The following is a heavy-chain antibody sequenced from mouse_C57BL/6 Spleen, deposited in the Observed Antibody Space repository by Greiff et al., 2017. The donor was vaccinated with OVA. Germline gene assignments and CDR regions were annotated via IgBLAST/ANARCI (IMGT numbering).Heavy chain of an antibody. V-gene: IGHV1-5*01. Sequence: EVQLQQSGTVLARPGASVKMSCKTSGYTFTSYWMNWVKQRPGQGLEWIGAIYPGNGDTSYNQKFKGKATLTVVTSASTAYMELSSLTYEDSAVYYCTRGSDYAGLVAYWGQGTLVTVSA. CDR2: IYPGNGDT. CDR3: TRGSDYAGLVAY. CDR1: GYTFTSYW. D-gene: IGHD2-13*01. J-gene: IGHJ3*01.